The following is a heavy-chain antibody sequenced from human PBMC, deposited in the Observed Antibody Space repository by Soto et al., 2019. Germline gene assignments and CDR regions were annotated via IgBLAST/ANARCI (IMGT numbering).Heavy chain of an antibody. CDR2: ITSGGAGT. D-gene: IGHD2-15*01. J-gene: IGHJ5*01. CDR3: TKSGGYCSGGICYPNWFDS. Sequence: PGGSLRLSCAASGFTFSTYPMNWVRQTPGKGLEWVSTITSGGAGTYYADSVKGRFTISRENSRSTLYLQMNSLRAEDTAMYYCTKSGGYCSGGICYPNWFDSWGLGTLVTVSS. CDR1: GFTFSTYP. V-gene: IGHV3-23*01.